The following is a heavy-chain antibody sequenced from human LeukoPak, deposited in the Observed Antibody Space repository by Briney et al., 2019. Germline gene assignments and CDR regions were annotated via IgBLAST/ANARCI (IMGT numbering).Heavy chain of an antibody. Sequence: GGSLRLSCAASGFTFSSYRMNWVRQAPGKRLEWVANIKQDGSEKHYVDSVKGRFTISRDNANNSLYLQMNSLRAEDTAVYYCARGRGGLLWFGEFNSWGQGTLVTVSS. CDR2: IKQDGSEK. CDR3: ARGRGGLLWFGEFNS. CDR1: GFTFSSYR. J-gene: IGHJ4*02. V-gene: IGHV3-7*01. D-gene: IGHD3-10*01.